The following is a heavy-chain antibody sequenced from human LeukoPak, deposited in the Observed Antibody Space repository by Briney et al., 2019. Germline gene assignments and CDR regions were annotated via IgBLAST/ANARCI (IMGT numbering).Heavy chain of an antibody. J-gene: IGHJ4*02. Sequence: ETLSLTCAVYGGSFSGYYWSWIRQPPGKGLEWVANIKQDGSERYYVDSVKGRFTISRDNAKNSLYLQMDSLRAEDTAVYYCARDSGSYSGDFDYWGQGTLVTVSS. D-gene: IGHD1-26*01. CDR3: ARDSGSYSGDFDY. CDR2: IKQDGSER. CDR1: GGSFSGYY. V-gene: IGHV3-7*01.